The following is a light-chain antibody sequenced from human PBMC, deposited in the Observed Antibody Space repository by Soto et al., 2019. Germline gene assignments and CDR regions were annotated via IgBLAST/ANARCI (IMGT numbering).Light chain of an antibody. CDR3: QQYGSSPGT. Sequence: EIVLTQSPGTLSLSPGERATLPCRASQSVSSSYLAWYQQKPGQAPRLLIYGASFRATGIPDRFSGSGSGTDFTLTISRLEPEDFAVYYCQQYGSSPGTFGQGTKVEIK. CDR1: QSVSSSY. CDR2: GAS. J-gene: IGKJ1*01. V-gene: IGKV3-20*01.